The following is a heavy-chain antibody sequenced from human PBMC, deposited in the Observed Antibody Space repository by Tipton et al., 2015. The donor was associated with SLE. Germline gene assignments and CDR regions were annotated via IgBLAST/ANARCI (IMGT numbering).Heavy chain of an antibody. CDR1: GGSISTSTYY. CDR3: ARHGGSGSIFDP. V-gene: IGHV4-39*07. CDR2: IYYSGST. D-gene: IGHD3-16*01. J-gene: IGHJ5*02. Sequence: TLSLTCSVSGGSISTSTYYWGWIRQPPGKGLEWIGSIYYSGSTYSKPSLQSRVTIFIDTSKNQFSLNLSLVTAADTAVYYCARHGGSGSIFDPWGQGTLVTVSS.